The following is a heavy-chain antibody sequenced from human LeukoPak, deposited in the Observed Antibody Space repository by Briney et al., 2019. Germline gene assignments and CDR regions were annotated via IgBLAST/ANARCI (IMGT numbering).Heavy chain of an antibody. V-gene: IGHV3-23*01. Sequence: PGGSLRLSCATSGFPFSSYAMTGVRQAPGKGLEWVSGISGSGGNTYYANSVKGRFTISRDRSRNTVYLQMNSLRVEDTAVYYCVKENGLGPNYFDYWGQGTLVTVSS. J-gene: IGHJ4*02. CDR2: ISGSGGNT. CDR3: VKENGLGPNYFDY. CDR1: GFPFSSYA. D-gene: IGHD2-8*01.